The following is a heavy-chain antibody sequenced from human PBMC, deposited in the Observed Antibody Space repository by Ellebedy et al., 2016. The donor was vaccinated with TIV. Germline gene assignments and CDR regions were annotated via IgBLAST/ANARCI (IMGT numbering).Heavy chain of an antibody. V-gene: IGHV4-59*01. J-gene: IGHJ3*02. Sequence: SETLSLTXTVSGGSISSYYWSWIRQPPGKGLEWIGYIYYSGSTNYNPSLKSRVTISVDTSKNQFSLKLSSVTAADTAVYYCALAGANDAFDIWGQGTMVTVSS. CDR3: ALAGANDAFDI. CDR2: IYYSGST. CDR1: GGSISSYY. D-gene: IGHD1-14*01.